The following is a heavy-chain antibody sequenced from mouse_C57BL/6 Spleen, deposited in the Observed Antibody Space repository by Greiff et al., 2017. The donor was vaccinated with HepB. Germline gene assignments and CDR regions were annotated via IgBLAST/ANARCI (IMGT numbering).Heavy chain of an antibody. CDR2: ISSGGSYT. J-gene: IGHJ2*01. V-gene: IGHV5-6*02. CDR1: GFTFSSYG. D-gene: IGHD1-1*01. CDR3: ARHGYGSRTDYFDY. Sequence: DVMLVESGGDLVKPGGSLKLSCAASGFTFSSYGMSWVRQTPDKRLEWVATISSGGSYTYYPDSVKGRFTISRDNAKNTLYLQMSSLKSEDTAMYYCARHGYGSRTDYFDYWGQGTTLTVSS.